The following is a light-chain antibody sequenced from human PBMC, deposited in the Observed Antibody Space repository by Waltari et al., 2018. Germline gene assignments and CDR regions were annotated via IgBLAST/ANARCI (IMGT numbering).Light chain of an antibody. J-gene: IGKJ1*01. CDR2: DAS. Sequence: EIVLTQSPGTLSLSPGDRATLSCRASQTVGKYLAWYQQKPGQAPRLLIYDASSRATGIPDRFSGSGSGTDFSLTISRLGPEDFAVYFCQHYVKFPVTFGQGTKVEIE. CDR1: QTVGKY. CDR3: QHYVKFPVT. V-gene: IGKV3-20*01.